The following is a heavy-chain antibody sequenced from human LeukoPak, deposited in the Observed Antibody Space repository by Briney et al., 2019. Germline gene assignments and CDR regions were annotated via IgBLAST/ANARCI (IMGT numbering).Heavy chain of an antibody. CDR2: ISWNSGSI. CDR1: GFTFDDYA. J-gene: IGHJ4*02. V-gene: IGHV3-9*01. Sequence: PGGPLRLSCAASGFTFDDYAMHGVRQAPGKGLEGVSGISWNSGSIGYADSVKGRFTISRDNAKNSLYLQMNSLRAEDTALYYCAKDSSGWSGGFDYWGQGTLVTVSS. D-gene: IGHD6-19*01. CDR3: AKDSSGWSGGFDY.